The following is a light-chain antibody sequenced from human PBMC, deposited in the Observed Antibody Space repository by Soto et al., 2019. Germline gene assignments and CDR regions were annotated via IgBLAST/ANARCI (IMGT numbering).Light chain of an antibody. CDR3: QQSHNTPLT. J-gene: IGKJ1*01. Sequence: DIQMTQSPSSLSESVGDRVTITCRASQRVGSYLNWYQQKPGKAPTLLIYSASELQSGVSSRFSGSGSGTDFTLTIRNLQPEDFAVYYCQQSHNTPLTFGQGTKVEI. V-gene: IGKV1-39*01. CDR2: SAS. CDR1: QRVGSY.